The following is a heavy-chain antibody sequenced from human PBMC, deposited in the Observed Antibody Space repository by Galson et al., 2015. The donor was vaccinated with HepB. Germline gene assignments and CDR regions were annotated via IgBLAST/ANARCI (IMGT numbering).Heavy chain of an antibody. V-gene: IGHV1-46*01. D-gene: IGHD2-15*01. CDR1: GYTFTSYY. Sequence: SVKVSCKASGYTFTSYYMHWVRQAPGQGLEWMGIINPSAGTTSYAQKFQGRVTMTGDTSTSTVYMELSSLRSEDTAVYYCARDRTLYCSGGSCYQAFDYWGQGTLVTVSS. J-gene: IGHJ4*02. CDR2: INPSAGTT. CDR3: ARDRTLYCSGGSCYQAFDY.